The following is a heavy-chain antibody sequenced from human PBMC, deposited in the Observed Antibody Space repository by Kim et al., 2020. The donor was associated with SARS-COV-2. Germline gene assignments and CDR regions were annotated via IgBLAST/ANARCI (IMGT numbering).Heavy chain of an antibody. CDR1: GGTFNDYV. D-gene: IGHD2-21*01. J-gene: IGHJ4*02. V-gene: IGHV1-69*13. CDR3: ARGDGVPTRPGPFDL. CDR2: IIPFFGAE. Sequence: SVKVSCKASGGTFNDYVITWVRQAPGQGLEWLGAIIPFFGAEDYAQKFQGRVTITADESTKTAYLGLSSLRTEDSAVYYCARGDGVPTRPGPFDLWGQG.